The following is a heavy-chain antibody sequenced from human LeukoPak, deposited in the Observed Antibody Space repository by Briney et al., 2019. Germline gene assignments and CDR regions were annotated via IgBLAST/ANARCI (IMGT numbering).Heavy chain of an antibody. CDR3: ARRRGYSYGYLGGIAFDI. D-gene: IGHD5-18*01. Sequence: PGESLKISCKGSGYSFTSYWIGCVRQMPGKGLEWMGSIYPGDSDTRYSPSFQGQVTISADKSISTAYLQWSSLKASDTAMYYCARRRGYSYGYLGGIAFDIWGQGTMVTVSS. V-gene: IGHV5-51*01. CDR1: GYSFTSYW. CDR2: IYPGDSDT. J-gene: IGHJ3*02.